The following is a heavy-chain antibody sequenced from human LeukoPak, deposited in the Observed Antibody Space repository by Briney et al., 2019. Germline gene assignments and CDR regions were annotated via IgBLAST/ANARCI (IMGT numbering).Heavy chain of an antibody. CDR3: ASSGGQKIKTLDY. Sequence: ASVTVSCKASGYTFTGYYIHWVRQAPGQGLEWMGWINPDSGDTNFSQKFQGRVTMTRDTSITTAYMELTRLRSDDTAVYYCASSGGQKIKTLDYWGQGTLVTVSS. CDR1: GYTFTGYY. CDR2: INPDSGDT. J-gene: IGHJ4*02. V-gene: IGHV1-2*02.